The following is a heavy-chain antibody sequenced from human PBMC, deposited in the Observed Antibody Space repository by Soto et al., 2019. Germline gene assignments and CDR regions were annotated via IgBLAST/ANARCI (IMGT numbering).Heavy chain of an antibody. CDR1: GFTFSSYA. J-gene: IGHJ4*02. V-gene: IGHV3-23*01. D-gene: IGHD2-15*01. CDR3: ARRGSGTYFDY. CDR2: ISGSGDST. Sequence: GASLRLSCASSGFTFSSYAMNWVRQAPGKGLEWVSGISGSGDSTYYADSVKGRFTISRDNSKNTLYLQMNSLRTEDTAVYYCARRGSGTYFDYWAQGTLVTVSS.